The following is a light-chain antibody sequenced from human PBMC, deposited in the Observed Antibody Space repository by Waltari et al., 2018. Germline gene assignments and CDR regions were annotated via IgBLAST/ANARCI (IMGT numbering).Light chain of an antibody. CDR2: VNSDGSH. V-gene: IGLV4-69*01. CDR1: SGHSSNV. CDR3: QTGGHGTWV. Sequence: GASVKLTCTLSSGHSSNVIAWHQQQPEKGPRYLMKVNSDGSHSKGDEIPDRFSGSSSGAERYLTISSLQSEDEADYYCQTGGHGTWVF. J-gene: IGLJ3*02.